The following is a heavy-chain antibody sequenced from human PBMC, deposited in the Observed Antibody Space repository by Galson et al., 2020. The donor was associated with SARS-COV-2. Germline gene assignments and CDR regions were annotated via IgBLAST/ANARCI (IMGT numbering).Heavy chain of an antibody. CDR2: TYYRSKWYY. CDR3: ARDYKSSWRPIYRYNAMDV. J-gene: IGHJ6*02. CDR1: GDRVSSNTAA. Sequence: SQTLSLTCAISGDRVSSNTAAWHWVRQSPSRGLEWLGRTYYRSKWYYDYAPSVKSRLTIHPDTSKNQFSLQLNSVTPGDTAVYYCARDYKSSWRPIYRYNAMDVWGQGTTVIVSS. D-gene: IGHD2-2*01. V-gene: IGHV6-1*01.